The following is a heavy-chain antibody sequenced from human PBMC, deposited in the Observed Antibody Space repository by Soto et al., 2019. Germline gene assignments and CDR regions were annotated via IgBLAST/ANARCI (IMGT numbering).Heavy chain of an antibody. CDR2: IKQDGTEK. Sequence: GGSLRLSCAASGFTFSSYRMNWVRQAPGKGLEWVANIKQDGTEKNYVDSVRGRFTISRDNAKNSLDLQMNSLTAEDTAVYYCASVAIWGQGTLVTVSS. J-gene: IGHJ4*02. D-gene: IGHD5-12*01. V-gene: IGHV3-7*01. CDR1: GFTFSSYR. CDR3: ASVAI.